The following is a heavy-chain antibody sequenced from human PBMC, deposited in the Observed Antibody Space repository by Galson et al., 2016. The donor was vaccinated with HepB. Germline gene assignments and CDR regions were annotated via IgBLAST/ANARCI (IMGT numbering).Heavy chain of an antibody. CDR1: GGTFSSYA. J-gene: IGHJ5*02. Sequence: SVKVSCKASGGTFSSYAISWARQAPGQGLEWMGGIIPIIGTVNYAQMFQGRVTITADESTSTAYMEMNSLRSEDTAVYYGARDGSSWWNWFDPWGQGTLVTVSS. V-gene: IGHV1-69*13. D-gene: IGHD6-13*01. CDR3: ARDGSSWWNWFDP. CDR2: IIPIIGTV.